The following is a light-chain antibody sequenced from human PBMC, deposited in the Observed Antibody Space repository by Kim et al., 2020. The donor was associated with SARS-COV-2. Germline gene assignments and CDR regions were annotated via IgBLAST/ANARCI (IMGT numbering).Light chain of an antibody. J-gene: IGLJ2*01. CDR1: RGHGSYD. CDR3: QTWGTGIVV. V-gene: IGLV4-69*01. Sequence: ATVKLPSTRGRGHGSYDHAAHQQQPEKGPRYLMKLNTDGSHSKGDGIPDRFSGSSSGAERYLTISSLQSEDEADYYCQTWGTGIVVFGGGTQLTVL. CDR2: LNTDGSH.